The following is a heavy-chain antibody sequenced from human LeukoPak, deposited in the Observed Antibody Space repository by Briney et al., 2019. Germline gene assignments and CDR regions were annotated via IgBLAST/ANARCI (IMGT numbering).Heavy chain of an antibody. CDR2: IKQDGSEK. Sequence: GGSLRLSCAASGFTFSSYWMSWVRQAPGKGLEWVANIKQDGSEKYYVDSVKGRFTISRDNAKNSLYLQMNSLRAEDTDVYYCARHKYYYDSSGYYLYYFDYWGQGTLVTVSS. CDR3: ARHKYYYDSSGYYLYYFDY. V-gene: IGHV3-7*01. D-gene: IGHD3-22*01. J-gene: IGHJ4*02. CDR1: GFTFSSYW.